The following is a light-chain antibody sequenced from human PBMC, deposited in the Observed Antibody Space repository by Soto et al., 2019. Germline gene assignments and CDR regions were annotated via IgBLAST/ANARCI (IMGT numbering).Light chain of an antibody. J-gene: IGKJ1*01. V-gene: IGKV3D-15*01. CDR1: QSVRTN. CDR3: HQYDRWT. CDR2: GAS. Sequence: EIVMTQSPATLSVSPGERATLSCRASQSVRTNLAWYQQKPGQAPRLLIYGASSRATGIPDRFSGSGSGTDFTLTISRLEPEDFAVYYCHQYDRWTFGQGTKVDIK.